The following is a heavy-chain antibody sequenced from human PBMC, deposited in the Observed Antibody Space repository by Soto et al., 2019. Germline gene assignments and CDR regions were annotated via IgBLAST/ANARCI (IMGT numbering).Heavy chain of an antibody. D-gene: IGHD2-2*01. Sequence: QVQLVESGGGVVQPGRSLRLPCAASGFTFSTYGMHWVRQAPGKGLEWVAIISHDGSKTNYADSVKGRFTISRDNSKNTLYLQMNSLRADDTAVYYCAKDRQGYCISSSCYYFHWGQGTLVTVSS. CDR1: GFTFSTYG. J-gene: IGHJ1*01. CDR2: ISHDGSKT. V-gene: IGHV3-30*18. CDR3: AKDRQGYCISSSCYYFH.